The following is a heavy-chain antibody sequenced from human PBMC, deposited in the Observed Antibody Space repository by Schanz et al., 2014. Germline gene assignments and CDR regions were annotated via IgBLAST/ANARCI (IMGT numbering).Heavy chain of an antibody. Sequence: QVQLVQSGAEVKKPGASVKVSCKASGYTTFTDYYIHWVRQAPGQGLEWMGWINPNSGDTNYAQKFQGWVTMTRDTSISTAYMDVSRLKSDDTAVYYCARAFGGYDPAGALDCWGQGTLVTVSS. D-gene: IGHD5-12*01. CDR1: GYTTFTDYY. J-gene: IGHJ4*02. CDR2: INPNSGDT. CDR3: ARAFGGYDPAGALDC. V-gene: IGHV1-2*04.